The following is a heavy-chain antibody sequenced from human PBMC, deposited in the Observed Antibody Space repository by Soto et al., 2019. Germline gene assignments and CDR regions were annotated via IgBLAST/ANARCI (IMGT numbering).Heavy chain of an antibody. D-gene: IGHD1-26*01. V-gene: IGHV3-74*02. Sequence: EVQLAESGGGLVQPGGSLRLSCAASGFTLNNYWMHWVRQVPGKGPVWVSRINNDGSRTDYADSVKGRFTISRDAAKNTPELQMDSLRADDTAVFFCVRGGGGNYGDYFAMDVWGQGTTVTVSS. CDR3: VRGGGGNYGDYFAMDV. CDR1: GFTLNNYW. J-gene: IGHJ6*02. CDR2: INNDGSRT.